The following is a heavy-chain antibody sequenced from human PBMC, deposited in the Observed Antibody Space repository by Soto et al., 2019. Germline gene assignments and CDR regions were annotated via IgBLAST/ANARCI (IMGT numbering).Heavy chain of an antibody. Sequence: GASVKVSCKVSGYTLTELSMHWVRQAPGKGLEWMGGFDPEDGETIYAQKFQGRVTMTEDTSTDTAYMELSSLRSEDTAVYYCATDTPAAISPGSFDPWGPGTLVNLAS. J-gene: IGHJ5*02. D-gene: IGHD2-2*01. CDR3: ATDTPAAISPGSFDP. CDR1: GYTLTELS. V-gene: IGHV1-24*01. CDR2: FDPEDGET.